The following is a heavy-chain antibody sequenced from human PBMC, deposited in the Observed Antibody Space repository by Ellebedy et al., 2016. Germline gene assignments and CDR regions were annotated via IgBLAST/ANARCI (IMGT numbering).Heavy chain of an antibody. Sequence: SETLSLTXAVYGGSFSGYYWSWIRQPPGKGLEWIGEINHSGSTNYNPSLKSRVTISVDTSKNQFSLKLSSVTAADTAVYYCARGGFGERVDAFDIWGQGTMVTVSS. D-gene: IGHD3-10*01. CDR3: ARGGFGERVDAFDI. CDR2: INHSGST. J-gene: IGHJ3*02. CDR1: GGSFSGYY. V-gene: IGHV4-34*01.